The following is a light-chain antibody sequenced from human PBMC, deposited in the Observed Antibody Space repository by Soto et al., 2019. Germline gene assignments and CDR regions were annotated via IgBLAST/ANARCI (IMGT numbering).Light chain of an antibody. CDR2: SSD. CDR3: AASDDSLNAWA. Sequence: QSVLTQPPSATGTPGQRVTISCSGSSSNIGRNTVKWYRQLPGTAPKLLIGSSDQRPSGVPDRFSGSQSGTSASLAISGLQSGDEAEYICAASDDSLNAWAFGGGTKLTVL. J-gene: IGLJ3*02. CDR1: SSNIGRNT. V-gene: IGLV1-44*01.